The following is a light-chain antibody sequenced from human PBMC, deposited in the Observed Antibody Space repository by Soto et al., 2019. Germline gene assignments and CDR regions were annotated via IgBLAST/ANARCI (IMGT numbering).Light chain of an antibody. J-gene: IGKJ4*01. CDR1: QSVSSN. CDR3: LQYNDWPPL. Sequence: EIVMTQSPATLSVSPGERATLSCRASQSVSSNLAWYQQKPGQAPRLLIYGASTRATGIPASFSGSGSGTEFTLTISSLQSEDFAVYYCLQYNDWPPLFGGGTEVEIK. CDR2: GAS. V-gene: IGKV3-15*01.